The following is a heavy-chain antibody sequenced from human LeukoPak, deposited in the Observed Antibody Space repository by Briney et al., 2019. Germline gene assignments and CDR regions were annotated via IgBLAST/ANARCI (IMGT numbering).Heavy chain of an antibody. V-gene: IGHV4-4*07. CDR2: IYNTGST. D-gene: IGHD6-19*01. J-gene: IGHJ5*02. CDR1: GGSISGYY. CDR3: ASSAAVGGVKWFDP. Sequence: SETLSLTCTVFGGSISGYYWSWIRQTAGKGLEWIGRIYNTGSTDYSPSLRSRVTISVDKSKNQLSLKLNSVTAADTAVYYCASSAAVGGVKWFDPWGQGTLVTVSS.